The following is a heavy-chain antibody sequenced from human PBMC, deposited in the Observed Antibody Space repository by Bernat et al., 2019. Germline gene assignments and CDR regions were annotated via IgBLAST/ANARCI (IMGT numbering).Heavy chain of an antibody. V-gene: IGHV3-48*03. J-gene: IGHJ6*03. Sequence: EVQLVESGGGLVQPGGSLRLSCVGSGFTFSSYEMNWVRQAPGKGLEWVSYIDFSGSTIHHADYVKGRITISRYNVKNSVYLQMSSLRDEAKGDYACARGYGKANQYYSIDFWGQGTTVTVSS. D-gene: IGHD4-17*01. CDR3: ARGYGKANQYYSIDF. CDR2: IDFSGSTI. CDR1: GFTFSSYE.